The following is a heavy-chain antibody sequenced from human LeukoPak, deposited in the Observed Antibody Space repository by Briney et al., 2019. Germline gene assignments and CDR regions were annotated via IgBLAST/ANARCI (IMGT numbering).Heavy chain of an antibody. CDR1: GGSISSGGYS. V-gene: IGHV4-30-2*01. CDR2: IYHSGST. Sequence: ASETLSLTCTVSGGSISSGGYSWSWIRQPPGKGLEWIGYIYHSGSTYYNPSLKSRVTISVDRSKNQFSLKLSSVTAADTAVYYCARAVGWGGPHYFDYWGQGTLVTVSS. J-gene: IGHJ4*02. D-gene: IGHD1-26*01. CDR3: ARAVGWGGPHYFDY.